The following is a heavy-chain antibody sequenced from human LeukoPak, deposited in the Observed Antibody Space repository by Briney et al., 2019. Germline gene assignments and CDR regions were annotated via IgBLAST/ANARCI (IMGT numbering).Heavy chain of an antibody. V-gene: IGHV4-59*01. D-gene: IGHD6-19*01. Sequence: PSETLSLTCTVSGGSISSYYWSWIRQPPGEGLECIGYTHYSGSTNYNPSLKSRVTISVDTSKNQFSLKLSSVTAADTAVYYCARVLVAGNTGYYMDVWGKGITVTVSS. CDR3: ARVLVAGNTGYYMDV. CDR1: GGSISSYY. CDR2: THYSGST. J-gene: IGHJ6*03.